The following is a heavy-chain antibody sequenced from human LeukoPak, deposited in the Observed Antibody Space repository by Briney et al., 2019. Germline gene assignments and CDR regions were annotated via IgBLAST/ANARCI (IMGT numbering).Heavy chain of an antibody. CDR3: ARDLLLTFYYYYGMDV. D-gene: IGHD2-8*02. V-gene: IGHV3-53*05. CDR2: IYSGGST. CDR1: GFTVSSNY. J-gene: IGHJ6*02. Sequence: GGSLRLSCAASGFTVSSNYMSWVRQAPGKGLEWVSVIYSGGSTYYADSVKGRFTISRDNSKNTLYLQMNSLRAEDTVVYYCARDLLLTFYYYYGMDVWGQGTTVTVSS.